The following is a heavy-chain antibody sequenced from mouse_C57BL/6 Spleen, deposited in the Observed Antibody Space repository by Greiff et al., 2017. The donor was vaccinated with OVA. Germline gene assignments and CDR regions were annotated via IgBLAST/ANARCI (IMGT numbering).Heavy chain of an antibody. Sequence: DVMLVESGGGLVKPGGSLKLSCAASGFTFSDYGMHWVRQAPEKGLEWVAYISSGSSTIYYADTVKGRFTISRDNAKNTLFLHMTSLRAEDTAMYYCAKDAMDYWGQGTSVTVSS. CDR1: GFTFSDYG. J-gene: IGHJ4*01. V-gene: IGHV5-17*01. CDR3: AKDAMDY. CDR2: ISSGSSTI.